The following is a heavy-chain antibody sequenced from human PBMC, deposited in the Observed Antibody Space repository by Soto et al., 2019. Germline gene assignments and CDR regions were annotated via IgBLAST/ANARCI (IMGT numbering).Heavy chain of an antibody. CDR1: GFTFSSYG. J-gene: IGHJ4*02. V-gene: IGHV3-33*01. D-gene: IGHD1-26*01. CDR3: AREEPEPLSFDY. Sequence: QVQLVESGGGVVQPGRSLRLSCAASGFTFSSYGMHWVRQAPGKGLEWVAVIWYDGSNKYYADSVKGRFTISRDNSKNTLYLQMNSLRAEDTAVYYCAREEPEPLSFDYWGQGTLVTVSS. CDR2: IWYDGSNK.